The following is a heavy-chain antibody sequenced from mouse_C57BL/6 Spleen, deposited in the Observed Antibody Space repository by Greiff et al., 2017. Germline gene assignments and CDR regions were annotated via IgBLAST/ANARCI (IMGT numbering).Heavy chain of an antibody. CDR1: GYTFTSYT. CDR3: ARITTVVWDAMDY. CDR2: INPSSGYT. D-gene: IGHD1-1*01. V-gene: IGHV1-4*01. J-gene: IGHJ4*01. Sequence: QVQLKQSGAELARPGASVKMSCKASGYTFTSYTMHWVKQRPGQGLEWIGYINPSSGYTKYNQKFKDKATLTADKSSSTAYMQLSSLTSEDSAVYYCARITTVVWDAMDYWGQGTSVTVSS.